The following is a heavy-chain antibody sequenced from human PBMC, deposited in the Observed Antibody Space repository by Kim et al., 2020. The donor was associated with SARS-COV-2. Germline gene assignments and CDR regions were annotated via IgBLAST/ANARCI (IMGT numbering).Heavy chain of an antibody. J-gene: IGHJ6*02. D-gene: IGHD3-9*01. Sequence: GGSLRLSCAASGFTFSSYGMHWVRQAPGKGLEWVAVIWYDGSNKYYADSVKGRFTISRDNSNNTLYLQMNSLRAEDTAVYYCARDLKYYDILTGYYPPQGVYYYYGMDFWGRGTTVTVSS. CDR1: GFTFSSYG. CDR2: IWYDGSNK. V-gene: IGHV3-33*01. CDR3: ARDLKYYDILTGYYPPQGVYYYYGMDF.